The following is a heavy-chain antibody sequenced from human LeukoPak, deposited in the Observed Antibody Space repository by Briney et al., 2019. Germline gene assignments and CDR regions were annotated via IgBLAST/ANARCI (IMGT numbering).Heavy chain of an antibody. V-gene: IGHV4-4*02. J-gene: IGHJ5*02. CDR3: AREGTSGTHLNWFDP. CDR2: VNLQGST. Sequence: SETLSLTCGVSGGSITNTNYWTWVRQPPGKGLEWIGEVNLQGSTNYNPSLMGRVAISVDTSENHISLQLTSVTAADTAVYYCAREGTSGTHLNWFDPWGQGTLVTVSS. CDR1: GGSITNTNY. D-gene: IGHD1-1*01.